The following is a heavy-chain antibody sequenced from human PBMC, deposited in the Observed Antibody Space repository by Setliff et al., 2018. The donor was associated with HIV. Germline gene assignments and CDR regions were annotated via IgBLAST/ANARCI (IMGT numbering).Heavy chain of an antibody. CDR1: GTSMSSYY. J-gene: IGHJ6*02. CDR2: VSSSGST. CDR3: ARTWELPPVYGMDV. V-gene: IGHV4-59*01. Sequence: SETLSLTCSVSGTSMSSYYWTWIRQSPGRGLEWIGHVSSSGSTNYNPSLESRLIISIDTSKSQISLTLTSLTTADTAVYYCARTWELPPVYGMDVWGQGTTVTVSS. D-gene: IGHD1-26*01.